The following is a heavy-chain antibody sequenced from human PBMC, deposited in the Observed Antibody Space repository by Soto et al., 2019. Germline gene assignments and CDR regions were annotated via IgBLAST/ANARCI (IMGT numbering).Heavy chain of an antibody. V-gene: IGHV1-69*13. J-gene: IGHJ5*02. CDR1: GGTFSSYA. CDR3: ARSYDSGSYGSFDP. Sequence: SVQVSCKASGGTFSSYAINWVRQAPGQGLEWMGGIIPIFGTTNYAQKFQGRVTISADESTSTAYMELNSLRSEDTAMYYCARSYDSGSYGSFDPWGQGTRVTVSS. CDR2: IIPIFGTT. D-gene: IGHD3-10*01.